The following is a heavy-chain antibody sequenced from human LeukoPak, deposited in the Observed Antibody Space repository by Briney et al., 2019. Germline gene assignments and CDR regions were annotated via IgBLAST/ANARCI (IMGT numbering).Heavy chain of an antibody. J-gene: IGHJ4*02. CDR1: GFTFSSYA. Sequence: PGGSLRLSCAASGFTFSSYAMSWVRQAPGKGLEWVSAISGSGGSTYYADSVKGRSTISRDNSKNTLYLQMNSLRAEDTAVYYCAKDLEGSGSYYFDYWGQGTLVTVSS. CDR3: AKDLEGSGSYYFDY. D-gene: IGHD3-10*01. CDR2: ISGSGGST. V-gene: IGHV3-23*01.